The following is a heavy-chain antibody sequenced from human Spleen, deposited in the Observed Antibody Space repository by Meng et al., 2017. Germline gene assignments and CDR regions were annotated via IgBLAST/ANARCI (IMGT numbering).Heavy chain of an antibody. CDR3: ARGPTTMAHDFDY. J-gene: IGHJ4*02. CDR2: INHSGST. Sequence: GERHQLGAGLLKPSETLSLTFVVSVGSFSDYYWSWTRQPPGKGLEWIGEINHSGSTNYNPSLESRATISVDTSQNNLSLKLSSVTAADSAVYYCARGPTTMAHDFDYWGQGTLVTVSS. V-gene: IGHV4-34*01. CDR1: VGSFSDYY. D-gene: IGHD4-11*01.